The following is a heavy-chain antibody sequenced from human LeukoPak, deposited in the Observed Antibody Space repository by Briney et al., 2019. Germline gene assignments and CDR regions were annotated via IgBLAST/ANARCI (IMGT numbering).Heavy chain of an antibody. CDR3: AREGGLTEGGFDY. CDR1: GFTVSNSY. CDR2: IYAGSLS. J-gene: IGHJ4*02. Sequence: GGSLRLSCAASGFTVSNSYMSWVRQAPGKGLEWVSVIYAGSLSYYTDSVKGRFTISRDKSNNTLYLQMNSLRDEDTAVYYCAREGGLTEGGFDYWGQGTLVTVS. D-gene: IGHD1-14*01. V-gene: IGHV3-53*01.